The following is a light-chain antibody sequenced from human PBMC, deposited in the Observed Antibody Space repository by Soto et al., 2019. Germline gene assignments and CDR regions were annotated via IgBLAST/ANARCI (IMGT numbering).Light chain of an antibody. CDR1: SSDVGSYNL. CDR3: XSYAHDTRSGTVV. Sequence: QSALTQPASVSGSPGQSITISCTGTSSDVGSYNLVSWYQQNPGKAPKLMIYEGTKRPSGVSXXXSGSKSGNTASMTISGXXXXXEADYXXXSYAHDTRSGTVVFGGGTKLTVL. J-gene: IGLJ2*01. CDR2: EGT. V-gene: IGLV2-23*01.